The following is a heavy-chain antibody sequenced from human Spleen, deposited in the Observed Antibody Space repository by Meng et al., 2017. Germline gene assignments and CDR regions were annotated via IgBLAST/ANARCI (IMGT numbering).Heavy chain of an antibody. CDR1: GASITNDNW. CDR2: IYHSGST. CDR3: ARDVALELPSD. V-gene: IGHV4-4*02. Sequence: QLQLQESGPGLVKPSGTLSLTCVVSGASITNDNWWTWLRQPPGKGLEWIGEIYHSGSTNYNPSLRGRVTMSVDKSKNQFSLKLISMTAADTAVYFCARDVALELPSDWGQGTLVTVSS. D-gene: IGHD1-26*01. J-gene: IGHJ1*01.